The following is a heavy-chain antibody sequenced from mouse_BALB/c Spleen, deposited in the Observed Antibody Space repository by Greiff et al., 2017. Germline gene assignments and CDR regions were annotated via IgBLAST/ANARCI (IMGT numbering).Heavy chain of an antibody. CDR3: ARSMYDLYAMDY. J-gene: IGHJ4*01. D-gene: IGHD2-10*02. V-gene: IGHV1-7*01. CDR1: GYTFTSYW. Sequence: VKLMESGAELAKPGASVKMSCKASGYTFTSYWMHWVKQRHGQGLEWIGYINPSTGYTEYNQKFKDKATLTADKSSSTAYMQLSSLTSEDSAVYYCARSMYDLYAMDYWGQGTSVTVSS. CDR2: INPSTGYT.